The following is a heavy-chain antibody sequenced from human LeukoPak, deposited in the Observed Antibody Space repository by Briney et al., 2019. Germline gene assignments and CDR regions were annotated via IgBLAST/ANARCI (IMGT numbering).Heavy chain of an antibody. CDR1: GYTFTTYS. V-gene: IGHV1-46*01. CDR2: INPSGGST. CDR3: ARAYGDYSWSGGMDV. Sequence: ASVKVSCKASGYTFTTYSMHWVRQAPGQGLEWMGIINPSGGSTSYAQKFQGRVTITADESTSTAYMELSSLRSEDTAVYYCARAYGDYSWSGGMDVWGQGTTVTVS. J-gene: IGHJ6*02. D-gene: IGHD4-17*01.